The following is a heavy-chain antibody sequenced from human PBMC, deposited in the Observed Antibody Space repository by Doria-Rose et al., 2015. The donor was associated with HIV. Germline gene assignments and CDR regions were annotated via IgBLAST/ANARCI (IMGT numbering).Heavy chain of an antibody. J-gene: IGHJ4*02. V-gene: IGHV2-26*01. CDR3: ARIKSSRWYHKYYFDF. CDR2: IFSDDER. D-gene: IGHD6-13*01. Sequence: QITLKESGPVLVKPTETLTLTCTVSGVSLSSPGMGVSWIRQPPGKALEWLANIFSDDERSYKTSLKSRLTISRGTSKSQAVLTMTDMDPVDTATYYCARIKSSRWYHKYYFDFWDQGTLVIVSA. CDR1: GVSLSSPGMG.